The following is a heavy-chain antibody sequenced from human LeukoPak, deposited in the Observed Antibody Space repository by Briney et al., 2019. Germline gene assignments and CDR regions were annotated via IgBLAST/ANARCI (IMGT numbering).Heavy chain of an antibody. J-gene: IGHJ4*02. V-gene: IGHV1-2*02. CDR2: SNPYNGGT. CDR3: ARGGIRGIEAELDY. CDR1: GYTFTRHY. D-gene: IGHD3-10*01. Sequence: GASVKVSCEASGYTFTRHYIHWVRQAPGQGLEWMGWSNPYNGGTNYLQKFRGRATLTRDTSISTAYMEVTRLTSDDTAVYYCARGGIRGIEAELDYWGQGTLLTVS.